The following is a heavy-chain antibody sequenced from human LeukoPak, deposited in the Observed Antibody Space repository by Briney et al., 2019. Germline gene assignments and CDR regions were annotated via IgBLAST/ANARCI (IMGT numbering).Heavy chain of an antibody. CDR3: AREPPFELHYYGSGSYPDY. V-gene: IGHV1-18*01. D-gene: IGHD3-10*01. CDR2: ISAYNGNT. Sequence: ASVKVSCKASGYTFTSYGISWARQAPGQGLEWMGWISAYNGNTNYAQKLQGRVTMTTDTSTSTAYMELRSLRSDDTAVYYCAREPPFELHYYGSGSYPDYWGQGTLVTVSS. J-gene: IGHJ4*02. CDR1: GYTFTSYG.